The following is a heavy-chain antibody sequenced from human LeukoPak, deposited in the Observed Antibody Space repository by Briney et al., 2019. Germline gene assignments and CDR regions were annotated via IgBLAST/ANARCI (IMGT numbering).Heavy chain of an antibody. J-gene: IGHJ3*02. V-gene: IGHV1-2*02. CDR2: INPNSGGT. D-gene: IGHD6-19*01. CDR3: ARGYSSGWYALGAFDI. CDR1: GYTFTGYY. Sequence: ASVKVSCKASGYTFTGYYMHWVRQAPGQGLEWMGWINPNSGGTNYAQKFQGRVTMTRDTSISTAYMELSRLRSDDTAVYYCARGYSSGWYALGAFDIWGQGTMVTVSS.